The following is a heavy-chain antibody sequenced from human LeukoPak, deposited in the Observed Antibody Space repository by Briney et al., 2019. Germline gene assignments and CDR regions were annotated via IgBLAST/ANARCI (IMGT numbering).Heavy chain of an antibody. V-gene: IGHV3-7*01. CDR1: AFTFSSYW. D-gene: IGHD1-26*01. CDR3: VRMSGGSEWELRY. CDR2: IKQDGSEK. J-gene: IGHJ4*02. Sequence: GGSLRLSCAGSAFTFSSYWMSWVRQAPGKGLEWAANIKQDGSEKYYVDSVWGRFTISRDNAKNSVYLEMNSLRVEDTALYYCVRMSGGSEWELRYWGQGTLVTVSS.